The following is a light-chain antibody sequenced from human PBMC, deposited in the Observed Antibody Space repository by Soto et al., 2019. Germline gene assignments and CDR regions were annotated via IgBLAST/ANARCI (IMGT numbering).Light chain of an antibody. CDR3: HQRLDWPLT. V-gene: IGKV3-11*01. CDR1: QSVSSN. J-gene: IGKJ4*01. Sequence: EIVLTLSPATLSLSPGERATLSCRAGQSVSSNLAWYQQKLGQAPRLLIYDASKRATGIPARFSGSGSGTDFTLSISSLEPEDFAVYYCHQRLDWPLTFGGGTKVEIK. CDR2: DAS.